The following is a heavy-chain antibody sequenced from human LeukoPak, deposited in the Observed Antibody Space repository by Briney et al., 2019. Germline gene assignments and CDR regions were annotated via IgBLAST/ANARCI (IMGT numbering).Heavy chain of an antibody. Sequence: PSETLSLTCVVSGDSISSSLWWSWVRQPPGKGLEWIGEMYHSGNTNFNPSLKSPVTISVDKSKNQFSLKLTSVTAADTAVYSCARRITGMLAPFDYWGQGTLVTVSS. J-gene: IGHJ4*02. CDR3: ARRITGMLAPFDY. CDR1: GDSISSSLW. V-gene: IGHV4-4*02. D-gene: IGHD1-20*01. CDR2: MYHSGNT.